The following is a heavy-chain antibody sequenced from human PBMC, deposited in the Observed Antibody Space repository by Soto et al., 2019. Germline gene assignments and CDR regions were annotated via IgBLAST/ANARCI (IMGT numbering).Heavy chain of an antibody. CDR1: GVTFSSYA. CDR2: ISSSGGST. V-gene: IGHV3-23*01. J-gene: IGHJ4*02. D-gene: IGHD4-17*01. CDR3: ARGNYGDFNFDY. Sequence: LRLSCAASGVTFSSYAMSWVRQAPGKGLEWVSVISSSGGSTYYADSVKGRFTMSVDTSKNQFFLRLRSVTAADTAVYYCARGNYGDFNFDYWGRGTLVTVSS.